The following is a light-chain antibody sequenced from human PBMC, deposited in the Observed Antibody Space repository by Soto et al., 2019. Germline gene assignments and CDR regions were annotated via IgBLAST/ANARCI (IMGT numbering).Light chain of an antibody. V-gene: IGLV1-40*01. Sequence: QSVLTQPPSVSGAPGQRVTISCTGSSSNIGAGYDVHWYQQLPETAPKLLIYGNSNRPSGVPDGFSGSKSGTSASLAITGLQAEDEADYYCQSYDSSLSGWVFGGGTKLTVL. CDR2: GNS. CDR1: SSNIGAGYD. CDR3: QSYDSSLSGWV. J-gene: IGLJ3*02.